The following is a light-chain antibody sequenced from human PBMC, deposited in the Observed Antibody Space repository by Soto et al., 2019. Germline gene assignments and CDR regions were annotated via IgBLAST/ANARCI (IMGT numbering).Light chain of an antibody. Sequence: DIQMTQSPSSLSASVGDRVTITCRASQSISNYLNWYQQTPGKAPKPLIYGASSLHRGVPSRFSGSGSGTDFTLTINSLQPEDFATYYCQQSYSTPYTFGQGTKLEI. V-gene: IGKV1-39*01. CDR2: GAS. CDR1: QSISNY. J-gene: IGKJ2*01. CDR3: QQSYSTPYT.